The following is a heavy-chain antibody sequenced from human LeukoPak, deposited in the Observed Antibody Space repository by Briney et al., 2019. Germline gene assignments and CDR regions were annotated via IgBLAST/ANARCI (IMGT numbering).Heavy chain of an antibody. CDR3: ARDNRMSGSYPTFDY. CDR1: GFIFSSYS. D-gene: IGHD1-26*01. J-gene: IGHJ4*02. Sequence: GGSLRLSCAASGFIFSSYSMNWVRQAPGKGLEWVSYISSSSSTIYYADSVKGRFTISRDNAKNSLYLQMNSLRAEDTAVYYCARDNRMSGSYPTFDYWGQGTLVTVSS. CDR2: ISSSSSTI. V-gene: IGHV3-48*04.